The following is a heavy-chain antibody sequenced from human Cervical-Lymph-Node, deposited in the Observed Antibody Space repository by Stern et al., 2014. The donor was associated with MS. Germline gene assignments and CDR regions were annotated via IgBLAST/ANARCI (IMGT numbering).Heavy chain of an antibody. J-gene: IGHJ4*02. CDR3: ASAYSSSHYYFDY. CDR2: IWYDGSNT. Sequence: VQLEESGGGVVQPGRSLRISCAGSGFSFSRYAMHWVRQAPGKGMEWVEIIWYDGSNTYYEDSVKGRFTISIDNFNNTLYLQMNSLRAENTAVYYCASAYSSSHYYFDYWGQGTLVTVSS. D-gene: IGHD6-13*01. CDR1: GFSFSRYA. V-gene: IGHV3-33*01.